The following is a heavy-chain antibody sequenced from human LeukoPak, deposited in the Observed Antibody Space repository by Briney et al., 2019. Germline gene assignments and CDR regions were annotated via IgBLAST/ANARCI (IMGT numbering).Heavy chain of an antibody. D-gene: IGHD2-15*01. Sequence: GRSLRLSCAASGFTFSSYGMHWVRQAPGKGLEWVAVIWYDGSKKYYGDSVKGRFTISRDNSKNTLYLQMSSLRAEDTAVYYCAREASSHDGFDIWGRGTMVTVSS. J-gene: IGHJ3*02. V-gene: IGHV3-33*01. CDR1: GFTFSSYG. CDR3: AREASSHDGFDI. CDR2: IWYDGSKK.